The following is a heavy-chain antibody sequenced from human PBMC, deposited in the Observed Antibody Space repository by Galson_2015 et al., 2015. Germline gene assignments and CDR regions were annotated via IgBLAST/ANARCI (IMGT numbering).Heavy chain of an antibody. CDR2: INHSGST. J-gene: IGHJ6*03. CDR1: GGAFSGFY. Sequence: ETLSLTCAVYGGAFSGFYWSWIRQPPGKGLEWIGEINHSGSTNYNPSLKNLVAISGDMSKNQVSLKLTSGTAADTAVYYCARGFPLGTYYSYYYYMDVWGKGTTVTVSS. CDR3: ARGFPLGTYYSYYYYMDV. D-gene: IGHD1-14*01. V-gene: IGHV4-34*01.